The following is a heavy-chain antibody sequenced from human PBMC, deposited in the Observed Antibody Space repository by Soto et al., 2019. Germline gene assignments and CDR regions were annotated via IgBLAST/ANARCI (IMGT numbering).Heavy chain of an antibody. CDR2: IYPGDSDT. J-gene: IGHJ4*02. D-gene: IGHD4-17*01. CDR1: GYDFTTFW. V-gene: IGHV5-51*01. Sequence: GESLKISCQGGGYDFTTFWIAWVRQMPGKGLEWMGTIYPGDSDTRYSPSFQGQVSMSADKSISTAYLQWSSLKASDSAMYYCARPDSLYGNYDCWGEGTLVTVSS. CDR3: ARPDSLYGNYDC.